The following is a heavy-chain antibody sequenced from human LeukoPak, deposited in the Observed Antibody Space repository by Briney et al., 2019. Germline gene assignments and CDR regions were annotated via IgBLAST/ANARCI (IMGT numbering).Heavy chain of an antibody. D-gene: IGHD2-15*01. Sequence: WGSLRLSCAVSGFTFSSYGLHWVRQAPGKGLELVGVISYDGSNKYYADSVKGRFTISRDNSKNRLYLQMNSLRAEDTAVYYCAKVVAATVEYYYYGMDVWGQGTTVTVSS. V-gene: IGHV3-30*18. J-gene: IGHJ6*02. CDR2: ISYDGSNK. CDR1: GFTFSSYG. CDR3: AKVVAATVEYYYYGMDV.